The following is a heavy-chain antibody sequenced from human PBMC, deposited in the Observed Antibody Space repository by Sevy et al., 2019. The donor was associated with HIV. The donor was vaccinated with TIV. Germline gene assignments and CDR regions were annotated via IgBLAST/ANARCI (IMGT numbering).Heavy chain of an antibody. CDR3: ARGSEVRGSTNSAFEI. Sequence: ASVKVSCKASGYTFTGYYVHWMRQAPGQGLEWMGWVNPEGGDTNYAQNFQGKVTMTRDTSINTAYMELSSLTSDDTVVYYCARGSEVRGSTNSAFEIWGQGTMVTVSS. V-gene: IGHV1-2*02. CDR1: GYTFTGYY. CDR2: VNPEGGDT. D-gene: IGHD2-8*01. J-gene: IGHJ3*02.